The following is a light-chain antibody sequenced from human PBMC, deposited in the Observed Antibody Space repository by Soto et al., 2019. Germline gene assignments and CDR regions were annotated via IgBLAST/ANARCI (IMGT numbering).Light chain of an antibody. CDR2: DVT. V-gene: IGLV2-14*03. CDR3: SSYTNTSPVI. J-gene: IGLJ2*01. CDR1: SSDVGAYKY. Sequence: QSALTQPASVSGSPGQSVTISCTGTSSDVGAYKYDSWYQQHPGKAPKLIIYDVTNRPSGVSNRFSGSKSGNTASLTVSGLQAEDEADYYCSSYTNTSPVIFGGGTKLTVL.